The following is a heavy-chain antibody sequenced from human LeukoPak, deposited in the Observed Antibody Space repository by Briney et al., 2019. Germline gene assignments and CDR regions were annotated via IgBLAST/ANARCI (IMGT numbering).Heavy chain of an antibody. CDR2: ISGSGGST. CDR1: GFTFSSYA. Sequence: PGGSLRLSCAASGFTFSSYAMSWVRQAPGRGLEWVSAISGSGGSTYYADSVKGRFTISRDNSKNTLYLQMNSLRAEDTAVYYCAYYYDSSGALWWGQGTLVTVSS. CDR3: AYYYDSSGALW. D-gene: IGHD3-22*01. J-gene: IGHJ4*02. V-gene: IGHV3-23*01.